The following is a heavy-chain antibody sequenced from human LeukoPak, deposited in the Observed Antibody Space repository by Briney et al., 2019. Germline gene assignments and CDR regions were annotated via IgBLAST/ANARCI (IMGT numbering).Heavy chain of an antibody. D-gene: IGHD3-22*01. CDR2: IYYSGST. V-gene: IGHV4-59*08. Sequence: PSETLSLTCTVSGGSISSYYWSWIRQPPGKGLEWIGYIYYSGSTNYNPSLKSRVTISVDTSKNQFSLKLSSVTAADTAVYYCARTPTYYYDSSGYYVNYCYMDVWGKGTTVTVSS. J-gene: IGHJ6*03. CDR1: GGSISSYY. CDR3: ARTPTYYYDSSGYYVNYCYMDV.